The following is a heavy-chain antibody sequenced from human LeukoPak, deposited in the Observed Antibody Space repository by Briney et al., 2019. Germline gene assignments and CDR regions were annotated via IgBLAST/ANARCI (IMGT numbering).Heavy chain of an antibody. V-gene: IGHV3-49*03. Sequence: PGGFLRLSCTASGFTLGDYPMNWFRQAPGKGLKWVGFIRSKTYDGTIEYAASVKGRFTISRDDSRSIAYLQMNSLKTEDTAVYYCTRGSYFNSGRIDYWGQGTLVTVSS. CDR1: GFTLGDYP. CDR2: IRSKTYDGTI. J-gene: IGHJ4*02. CDR3: TRGSYFNSGRIDY. D-gene: IGHD3-10*01.